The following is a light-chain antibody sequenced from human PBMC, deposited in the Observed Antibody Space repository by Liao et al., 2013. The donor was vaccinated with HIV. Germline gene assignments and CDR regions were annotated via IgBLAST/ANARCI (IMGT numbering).Light chain of an antibody. CDR3: QAWDSSSDRV. Sequence: SYDLTQPPSVSVSPGQTASITCSGDKLGDKYACWYQQKPGQSPVLVIYQDSKRPSGIPERFSGSNSGNTATLTISGTQAMDEADYYCQAWDSSSDRVFGGGTKLTVL. CDR2: QDS. J-gene: IGLJ2*01. CDR1: KLGDKY. V-gene: IGLV3-1*01.